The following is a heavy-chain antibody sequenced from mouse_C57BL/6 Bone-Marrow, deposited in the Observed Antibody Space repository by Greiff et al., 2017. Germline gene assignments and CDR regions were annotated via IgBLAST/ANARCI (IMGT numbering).Heavy chain of an antibody. Sequence: QVQLQQSGPGLVQPSQSLSITCPVSGFSLTSYGVHWVRQSPGKGLEWLGVIWSGGSTDYNAAFISRLSISKDNSKSQVFFKMNSLQADDTAIYYCATANFNYWSQGTTLTVAS. CDR1: GFSLTSYG. V-gene: IGHV2-2*01. CDR3: ATANFNY. CDR2: IWSGGST. J-gene: IGHJ2*01.